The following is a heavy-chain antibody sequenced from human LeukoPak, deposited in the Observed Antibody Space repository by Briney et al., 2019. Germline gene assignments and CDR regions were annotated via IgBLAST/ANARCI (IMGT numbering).Heavy chain of an antibody. CDR3: ARDSRGAVAGYLDY. CDR2: IYYSGTT. V-gene: IGHV4-39*07. D-gene: IGHD6-19*01. J-gene: IGHJ4*02. CDR1: GGSVNSNTYY. Sequence: SETLSLICIVSGGSVNSNTYYWGWIRQPPGKGLEWIASIYYSGTTYYNPSLRSRVTISIDTSKNQFSLKLSSVTAADTAVYYCARDSRGAVAGYLDYWGQGTLVTVSS.